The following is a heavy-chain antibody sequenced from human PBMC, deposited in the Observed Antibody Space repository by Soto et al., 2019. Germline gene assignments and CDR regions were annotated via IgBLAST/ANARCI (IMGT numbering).Heavy chain of an antibody. Sequence: QVQLVQSGAEVKKPGSSVKVSCKASGGTFSSYAISWVRQAPGQGLEWMGGIIPIFGTANDAQKFQGRVTITADESTSTAYMELSSLRSEDTAVYYCARGLKGYSGYDGPGYYYGMDVWGQGTTVTVSS. J-gene: IGHJ6*02. CDR1: GGTFSSYA. CDR3: ARGLKGYSGYDGPGYYYGMDV. CDR2: IIPIFGTA. D-gene: IGHD5-12*01. V-gene: IGHV1-69*01.